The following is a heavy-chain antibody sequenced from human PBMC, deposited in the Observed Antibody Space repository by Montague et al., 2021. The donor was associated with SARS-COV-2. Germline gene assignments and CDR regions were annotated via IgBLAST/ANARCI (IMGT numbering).Heavy chain of an antibody. CDR1: GFTFSSYS. V-gene: IGHV3-21*01. CDR2: ISSSSSYI. Sequence: SLRLSCAASGFTFSSYSMNWVRQAPGKGLEWVSSISSSSSYIYYADSVKGRFTISRDYAKNSLYLQMNSLRAEDTAVYYCARGVRGSGTRSLWGQGTLVTVSS. D-gene: IGHD2-2*01. J-gene: IGHJ4*02. CDR3: ARGVRGSGTRSL.